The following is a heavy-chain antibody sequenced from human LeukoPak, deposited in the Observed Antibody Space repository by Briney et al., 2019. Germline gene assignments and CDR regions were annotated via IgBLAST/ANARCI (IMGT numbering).Heavy chain of an antibody. Sequence: GGSLRLSCAASGFTFSSYLIHWVRQAPGKGLEWVSVISYDGSNKYYADSVKGRFTISRDNSKNTLYLQMNSLRAEDTAVYYCARAGYCSSNSCYAPSFDYWGPGTLVTVSS. J-gene: IGHJ4*02. CDR1: GFTFSSYL. D-gene: IGHD2-2*01. CDR3: ARAGYCSSNSCYAPSFDY. CDR2: ISYDGSNK. V-gene: IGHV3-30-3*01.